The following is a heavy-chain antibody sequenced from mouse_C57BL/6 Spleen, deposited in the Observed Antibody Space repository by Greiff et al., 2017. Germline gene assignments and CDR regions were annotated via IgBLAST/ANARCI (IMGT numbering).Heavy chain of an antibody. CDR1: GYAFSSYW. CDR2: IYPGDGDT. D-gene: IGHD2-14*01. V-gene: IGHV1-80*01. J-gene: IGHJ4*01. CDR3: AREGSTTTGYYYAMEY. Sequence: VQLQQSGAELVKPGASVKISCKASGYAFSSYWMNWVKQRPGKGLEWIGQIYPGDGDTNYNGKFKGKATLTADKSSSTAYMQLSSLTSEDSAVYFCAREGSTTTGYYYAMEYWGQGTSVTVSS.